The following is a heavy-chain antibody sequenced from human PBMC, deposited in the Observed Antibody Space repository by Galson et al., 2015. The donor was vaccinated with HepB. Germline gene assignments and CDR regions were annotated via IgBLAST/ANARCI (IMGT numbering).Heavy chain of an antibody. CDR2: ISYDGSDK. V-gene: IGHV3-30-3*01. D-gene: IGHD2-2*01. J-gene: IGHJ6*02. CDR3: ARDLLVVVPAAIHALAVNYYYGMDV. CDR1: GFTFSSYA. Sequence: SLRLSCAASGFTFSSYAMHWVRQAPGKGLEWVAVISYDGSDKYYADSVKGRFTISRDNSKNTLYLQMNSLRAEDTAVYYCARDLLVVVPAAIHALAVNYYYGMDVWGQGTTVTVSS.